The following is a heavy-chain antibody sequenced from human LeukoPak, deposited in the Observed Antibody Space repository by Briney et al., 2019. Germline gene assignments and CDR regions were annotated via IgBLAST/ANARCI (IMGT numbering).Heavy chain of an antibody. CDR1: GFTFTSYG. J-gene: IGHJ3*02. V-gene: IGHV3-30*02. CDR2: IRYDGSNE. CDR3: AKDSLTGNGGYAFDI. D-gene: IGHD2-15*01. Sequence: GGSLRLSCAASGFTFTSYGMHWVRQAPGKGLEWEAFIRYDGSNEYYADSVKGRFTISRDNSKNTVYLQMNSLRTEDTAMYYCAKDSLTGNGGYAFDIWGQGTMVTVSS.